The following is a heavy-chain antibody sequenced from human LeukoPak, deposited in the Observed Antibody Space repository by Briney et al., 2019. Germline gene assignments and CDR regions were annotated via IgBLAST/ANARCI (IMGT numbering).Heavy chain of an antibody. J-gene: IGHJ4*02. CDR1: GFTSDRFT. D-gene: IGHD2-21*02. CDR2: INRRGHT. Sequence: SGGSLRLSCAASGFTSDRFTIHWVRQTPGKGLEWVSLINRRGHTFYADSVKGRFTISRDNSRNSVFLQMNSLRPEDTALYHCAKEVDCPSDCLFFHSWGQGTLVTVSS. CDR3: AKEVDCPSDCLFFHS. V-gene: IGHV3-43*01.